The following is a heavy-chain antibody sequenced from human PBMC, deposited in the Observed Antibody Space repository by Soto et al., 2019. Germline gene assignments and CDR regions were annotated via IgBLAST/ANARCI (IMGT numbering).Heavy chain of an antibody. CDR2: IYYSGST. D-gene: IGHD6-13*01. J-gene: IGHJ4*02. Sequence: QLQLQESGPGLVKPSETLSLTCTVSGGSISSSSYYWGWLRQPPGKGLEWIGSIYYSGSTYYNPALRCRVTISVDTAKNQFALKLSSVTAADTAVYYCARQYSSSWYYHYWGQGTLVTVSS. CDR3: ARQYSSSWYYHY. V-gene: IGHV4-39*01. CDR1: GGSISSSSYY.